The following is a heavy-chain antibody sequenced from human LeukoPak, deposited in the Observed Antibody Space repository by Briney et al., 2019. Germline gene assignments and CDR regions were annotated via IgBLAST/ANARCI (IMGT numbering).Heavy chain of an antibody. Sequence: PSEILSLTCTVSGYSISSGYYWGWIRQPPGKGLEWIGSIYHSGSTYYNPSLKSRVTISVDTSKNQFSLKLSSVTAADTAVYYCARENIRYFDWSNSRGWFDPWGQGTLVTVSS. CDR1: GYSISSGYY. CDR2: IYHSGST. J-gene: IGHJ5*02. D-gene: IGHD3-9*01. CDR3: ARENIRYFDWSNSRGWFDP. V-gene: IGHV4-38-2*02.